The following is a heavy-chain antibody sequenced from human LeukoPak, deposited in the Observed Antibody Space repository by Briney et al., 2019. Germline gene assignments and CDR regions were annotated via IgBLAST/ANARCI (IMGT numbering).Heavy chain of an antibody. V-gene: IGHV3-23*01. D-gene: IGHD3-3*01. CDR2: ISGSGGTT. CDR3: AKDPRSYFDFWAD. Sequence: GSLRLSCAAPGFTFSSYAMSWVRQAPGKGLEWVSAISGSGGTTYYADSVEGRFTISRDNSKNTLYLQMNSLRAEDTAVYYRAKDPRSYFDFWADWGQGTLVTVSS. CDR1: GFTFSSYA. J-gene: IGHJ4*02.